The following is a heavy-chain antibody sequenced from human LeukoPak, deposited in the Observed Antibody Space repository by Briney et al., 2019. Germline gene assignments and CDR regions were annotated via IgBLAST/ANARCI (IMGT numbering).Heavy chain of an antibody. J-gene: IGHJ3*01. CDR3: ARVLLGGGAFDF. V-gene: IGHV4-59*01. CDR2: MYNTGRTDY. CDR1: GGSISNYH. D-gene: IGHD1-26*01. Sequence: SETLSLTCTVSGGSISNYHWTWIRQPPGKGLEWIGYMYNTGRTDYKYNPSLKSRVTTSLDTSKNQFSLRLSSVTAADTALYFCARVLLGGGAFDFWGQGTMVTASS.